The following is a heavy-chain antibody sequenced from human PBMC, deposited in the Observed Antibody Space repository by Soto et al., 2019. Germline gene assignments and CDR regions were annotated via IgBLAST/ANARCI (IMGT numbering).Heavy chain of an antibody. V-gene: IGHV1-69*18. D-gene: IGHD6-25*01. CDR1: GGTFTTYS. J-gene: IGHJ4*02. Sequence: QVQLVQSGAEVKKPGSSVQVSCKASGGTFTTYSFIWVRQAPGQGLEWLGSVIPSIESPNYAQKFQDRVTISADESPREAFLELSSPRSDDTAGFFLCKGSEEGSKPGFFDSWGQGTLVTVSS. CDR3: CKGSEEGSKPGFFDS. CDR2: VIPSIESP.